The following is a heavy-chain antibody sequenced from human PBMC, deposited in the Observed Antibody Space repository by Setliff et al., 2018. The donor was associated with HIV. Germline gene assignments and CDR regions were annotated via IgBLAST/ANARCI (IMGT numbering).Heavy chain of an antibody. J-gene: IGHJ1*01. CDR3: ARSGSYVGPIQH. D-gene: IGHD3-10*02. Sequence: SETLSLTCTVSGGSLSSYYWSWIRQPAGKGLEWIGRIYSSGSTNYNPSLKSRLTMSVDTSKNQFSLKLTSVTAADTAVYYRARSGSYVGPIQHWGQGTLVTVSS. V-gene: IGHV4-4*07. CDR1: GGSLSSYY. CDR2: IYSSGST.